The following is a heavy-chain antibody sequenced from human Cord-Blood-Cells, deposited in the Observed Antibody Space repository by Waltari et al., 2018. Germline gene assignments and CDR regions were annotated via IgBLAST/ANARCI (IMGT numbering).Heavy chain of an antibody. J-gene: IGHJ6*02. CDR3: ARQFMITFGGVIGYYYGMDV. CDR1: GGSISSSSYY. CDR2: IYYSGST. D-gene: IGHD3-16*01. Sequence: QLQLQESGPGLVKPSETLSLTCTVSGGSISSSSYYWGWIRQPPGKGLEWIGSIYYSGSTTYNPSLKSRVTISVDTSKNQFSRKLSFVTAADTAVYYCARQFMITFGGVIGYYYGMDVWGQGTTVTVSS. V-gene: IGHV4-39*01.